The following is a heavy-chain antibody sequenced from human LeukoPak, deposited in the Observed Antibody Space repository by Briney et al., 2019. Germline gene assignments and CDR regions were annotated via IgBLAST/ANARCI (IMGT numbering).Heavy chain of an antibody. D-gene: IGHD4-23*01. J-gene: IGHJ4*02. Sequence: SGGSLRLSCAASGFKFRSYGMHWVRRAPGKGLEWVSYITNSGSTIYYADSVKGRFTISRDNAKNSLYLHMNSLGAEDTAVYYCARDYGGSSPFDYWGQGTLVTVSS. V-gene: IGHV3-48*04. CDR3: ARDYGGSSPFDY. CDR2: ITNSGSTI. CDR1: GFKFRSYG.